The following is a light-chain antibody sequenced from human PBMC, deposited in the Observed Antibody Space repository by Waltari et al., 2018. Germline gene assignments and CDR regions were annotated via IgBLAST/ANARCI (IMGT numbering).Light chain of an antibody. V-gene: IGKV2D-29*02. Sequence: DIVMTQTPLSLPVTPGDPASIPCRSSQRLLHSNGNTYLHWYLQKPGQSPRLLIYKVTNRESGVPDRFSGSGSGTDFTLKISRVEPEDVGVYYCMQSTKDPRTFGQGTRVEIK. J-gene: IGKJ1*01. CDR1: QRLLHSNGNTY. CDR2: KVT. CDR3: MQSTKDPRT.